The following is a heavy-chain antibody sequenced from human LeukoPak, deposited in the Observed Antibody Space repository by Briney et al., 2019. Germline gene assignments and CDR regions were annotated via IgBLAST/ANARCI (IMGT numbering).Heavy chain of an antibody. CDR2: IYPGDSDT. CDR3: ARPDLRLGEFLQFDY. CDR1: GYSFTSYW. Sequence: GESLKISCKGSGYSFTSYWIGWVRQMPGKGLEWMGIIYPGDSDTRYSPSFQGQVTISADKSISTAYLQWSSLKASDTAMYYCARPDLRLGEFLQFDYWGQGTLVTVSS. J-gene: IGHJ4*02. V-gene: IGHV5-51*01. D-gene: IGHD3-16*01.